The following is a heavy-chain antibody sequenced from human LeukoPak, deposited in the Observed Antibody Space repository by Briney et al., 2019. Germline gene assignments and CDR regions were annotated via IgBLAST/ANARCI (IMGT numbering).Heavy chain of an antibody. J-gene: IGHJ4*02. D-gene: IGHD5-12*01. Sequence: GGSLRLSCAASGFTFSDYAMSWVRQAPGEGLEWVSVISVSGGTTYYADSVKGWFTISRDSSKNTLYLQMTSLRADDTAVYYCAKGTRGYSAYTFDYWGQGALVTVSS. CDR2: ISVSGGTT. V-gene: IGHV3-23*01. CDR1: GFTFSDYA. CDR3: AKGTRGYSAYTFDY.